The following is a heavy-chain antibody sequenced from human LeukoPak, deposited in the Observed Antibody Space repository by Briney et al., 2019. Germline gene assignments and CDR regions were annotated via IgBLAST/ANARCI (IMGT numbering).Heavy chain of an antibody. CDR3: ARSKSPLYDSSGYYTLGY. J-gene: IGHJ4*02. CDR2: IYYSGST. Sequence: SQTLSLTCTVSGGSISSGGYYWNWIRQHPGKGLEWIGYIYYSGSTYCNPSLKSRVTISVDTSKNQFSLKLSSVTAADTAVYYCARSKSPLYDSSGYYTLGYWGQGTLVTVSS. V-gene: IGHV4-31*03. CDR1: GGSISSGGYY. D-gene: IGHD3-22*01.